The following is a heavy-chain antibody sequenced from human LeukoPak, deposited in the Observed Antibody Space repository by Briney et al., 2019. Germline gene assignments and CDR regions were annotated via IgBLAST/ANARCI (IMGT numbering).Heavy chain of an antibody. Sequence: GRSLRLSCAASGFSLSAYGMHWVRQAPGKGLEWVAVISFDGSNTYYADSVKGRFTISRDNSQNTLFLQMISLRAEDTAVYHCAKAFPDFGDRAYYYGMDVWGPGTTVTVSS. V-gene: IGHV3-30*18. D-gene: IGHD4/OR15-4a*01. J-gene: IGHJ6*02. CDR3: AKAFPDFGDRAYYYGMDV. CDR2: ISFDGSNT. CDR1: GFSLSAYG.